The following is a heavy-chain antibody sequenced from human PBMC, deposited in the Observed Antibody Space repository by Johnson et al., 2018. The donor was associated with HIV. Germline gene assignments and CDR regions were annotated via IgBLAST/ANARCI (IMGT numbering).Heavy chain of an antibody. CDR1: GFTVSSNY. Sequence: VQLVESGGGLVQPGGSLRLSCAASGFTVSSNYMSWVRQAPGKGLEWVSVIYSGGSTYYAASVKGRFTISRDNSKNTLYLQMNSLRAEDTAVYYCARDRRKIVGATGAFDIWGQGTMVTVSS. CDR2: IYSGGST. CDR3: ARDRRKIVGATGAFDI. J-gene: IGHJ3*02. V-gene: IGHV3-66*01. D-gene: IGHD1-26*01.